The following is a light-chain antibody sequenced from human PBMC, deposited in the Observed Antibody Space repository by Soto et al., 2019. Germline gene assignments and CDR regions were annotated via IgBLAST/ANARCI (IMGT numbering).Light chain of an antibody. V-gene: IGKV1-39*01. Sequence: DIQMTQSPSSLSSSVGDRVTITCGASQSISTYLNWYQQKPGKAPKLLIYTASSLQSGVPSRFSGRRSGTDFTLTISSLQPEDFATYYCQQSYSSPPTFGQGTKVDI. CDR1: QSISTY. CDR2: TAS. J-gene: IGKJ1*01. CDR3: QQSYSSPPT.